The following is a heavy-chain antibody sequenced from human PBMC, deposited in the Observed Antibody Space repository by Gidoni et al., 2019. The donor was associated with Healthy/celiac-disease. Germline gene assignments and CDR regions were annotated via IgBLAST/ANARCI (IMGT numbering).Heavy chain of an antibody. D-gene: IGHD3-22*01. CDR1: GLTCSNAW. J-gene: IGHJ4*02. CDR3: TTDQDSSGYYVSDY. Sequence: EVQRVESGGGLVKPGGSLRLSCAASGLTCSNAWMSWVRQAPGKGLVWVGRIKSKTDGGTTDYAAPVKGRFTISRDDSKNTLYLQMNSLKTEDTAVYYCTTDQDSSGYYVSDYWGQGTLVTVSS. CDR2: IKSKTDGGTT. V-gene: IGHV3-15*01.